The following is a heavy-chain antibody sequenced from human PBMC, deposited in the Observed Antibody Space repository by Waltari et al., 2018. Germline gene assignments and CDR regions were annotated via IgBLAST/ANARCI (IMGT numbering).Heavy chain of an antibody. J-gene: IGHJ5*02. D-gene: IGHD7-27*01. CDR3: ARGGWGFYLDL. CDR1: GFTFSSYN. V-gene: IGHV3-21*01. CDR2: ISATGGYI. Sequence: DVQLMESGGGLVKPGGSLRLPCAASGFTFSSYNMNWVRQAPGKGLEWVSSISATGGYIHYADSVKGRFTISRDNAKNSLYLQMSSLRDEDTAVYYCARGGWGFYLDLWGQGALVTVSS.